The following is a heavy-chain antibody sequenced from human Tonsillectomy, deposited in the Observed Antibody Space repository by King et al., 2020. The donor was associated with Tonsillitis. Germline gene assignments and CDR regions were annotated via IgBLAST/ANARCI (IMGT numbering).Heavy chain of an antibody. CDR1: GFTFSNYW. Sequence: VQLVESGGGLVQPGGSLRLSCEVSGFTFSNYWMSWVRQAPGKGLEWVANIKQNESEKYYLDSVKGRFTISRDNAKNSLYLQMSSLRGEDTAVYYCARAPWRRNDSHYPYFWGQGTLVTVSS. V-gene: IGHV3-7*01. D-gene: IGHD5-24*01. CDR2: IKQNESEK. CDR3: ARAPWRRNDSHYPYF. J-gene: IGHJ4*02.